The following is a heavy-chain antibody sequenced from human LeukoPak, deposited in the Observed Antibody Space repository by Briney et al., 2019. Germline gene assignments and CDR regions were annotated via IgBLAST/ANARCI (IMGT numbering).Heavy chain of an antibody. CDR1: GGTFSSYA. CDR3: ARVDIAVAGTLDPYFDY. J-gene: IGHJ4*02. V-gene: IGHV1-69*04. D-gene: IGHD6-19*01. CDR2: IIPILGIA. Sequence: SVKVSCKASGGTFSSYAISWVRQAPGQGLEWMGRIIPILGIANYAQKFQGRVTITADKSTSTAYMELSSLRSEDTAVYYCARVDIAVAGTLDPYFDYWGQGTLVTVSS.